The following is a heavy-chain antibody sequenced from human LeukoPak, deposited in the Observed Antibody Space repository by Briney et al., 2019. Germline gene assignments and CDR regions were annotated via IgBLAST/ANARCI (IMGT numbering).Heavy chain of an antibody. V-gene: IGHV3-20*04. CDR1: GFTFDDYG. Sequence: GGSLRLSCAASGFTFDDYGMSWVRQAPGKGLEWVSGINWNGGSTGYADSVKGRFTISRDNAKNSLYLQMSSLRAEDTALYYCARVMTYYYHSSGYYYGKYFDYWGQGTLVTVSS. CDR3: ARVMTYYYHSSGYYYGKYFDY. CDR2: INWNGGST. J-gene: IGHJ4*02. D-gene: IGHD3-22*01.